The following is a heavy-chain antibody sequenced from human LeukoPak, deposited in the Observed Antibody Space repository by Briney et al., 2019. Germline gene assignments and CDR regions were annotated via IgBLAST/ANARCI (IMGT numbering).Heavy chain of an antibody. Sequence: SETLSLTCTVSGGSISSGSYYWSWIRQPAGKGLEWIGRIYTSGSTNYNPSLKSRVTISVDTSKNQFSLKLSSVTAADTAVYYCAGGPFYYYDSSGYFFDYWGQGTLVTVSS. CDR1: GGSISSGSYY. D-gene: IGHD3-22*01. CDR2: IYTSGST. V-gene: IGHV4-61*02. J-gene: IGHJ4*02. CDR3: AGGPFYYYDSSGYFFDY.